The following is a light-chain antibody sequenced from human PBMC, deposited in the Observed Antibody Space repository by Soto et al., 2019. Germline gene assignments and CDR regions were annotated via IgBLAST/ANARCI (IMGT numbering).Light chain of an antibody. Sequence: EIVMTQSPATLSVAPGERVTLSCRASQGVSRKLAWYQRKSGQAPRLLISGASAGATGIPARFSGSGSGTEFTLTISSLQSEDCAIYYCQQYHTWPITFGGGTKVEIK. V-gene: IGKV3-15*01. CDR3: QQYHTWPIT. CDR1: QGVSRK. CDR2: GAS. J-gene: IGKJ4*01.